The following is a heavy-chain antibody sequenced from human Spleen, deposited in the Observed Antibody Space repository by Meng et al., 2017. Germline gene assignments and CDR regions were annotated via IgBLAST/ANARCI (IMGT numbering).Heavy chain of an antibody. CDR2: INHSGST. J-gene: IGHJ5*02. Sequence: VVLNNGGVGLLTRAETRCLTCGVYVGSFSGYYWSWIRQPPGKGLEWIGEINHSGSTNYNPSLKSRVTISVDTSKNQFSLKLSSVTAADTAVYYCARGPRYIVVVPAARPGRWFDPWGQGTLVTVSS. CDR1: VGSFSGYY. D-gene: IGHD2-2*01. CDR3: ARGPRYIVVVPAARPGRWFDP. V-gene: IGHV4-34*01.